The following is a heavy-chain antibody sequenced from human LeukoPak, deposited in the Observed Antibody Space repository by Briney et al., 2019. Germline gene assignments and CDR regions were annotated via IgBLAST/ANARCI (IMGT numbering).Heavy chain of an antibody. J-gene: IGHJ4*02. Sequence: PSETLSLTCAVYGGSFSGYYWSWIRQPPGKGLEWIGEIKHSGSTNYNPSLKSRVTISVDTSKNQFSLKLSSVTAADTAVYYCARLQYYYGSGSYLFDYWGQGTLVTVSS. V-gene: IGHV4-34*01. D-gene: IGHD3-10*01. CDR3: ARLQYYYGSGSYLFDY. CDR2: IKHSGST. CDR1: GGSFSGYY.